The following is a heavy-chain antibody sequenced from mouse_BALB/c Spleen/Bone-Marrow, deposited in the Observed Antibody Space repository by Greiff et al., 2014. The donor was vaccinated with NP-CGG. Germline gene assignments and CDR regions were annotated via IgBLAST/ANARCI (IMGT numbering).Heavy chain of an antibody. Sequence: EVKLMESGGALVQPGGSRKLSCAASGFTFSDYGMAWVRQAPGKGPEWVAFISNLAYSIYYTDTVTGRFTISREYAKNTLYLEMSSLRSEDTAMYYCARETTRGAMDYWGQGTSVTVSS. J-gene: IGHJ4*01. CDR2: ISNLAYSI. V-gene: IGHV5-15*02. CDR3: ARETTRGAMDY. CDR1: GFTFSDYG. D-gene: IGHD2-1*01.